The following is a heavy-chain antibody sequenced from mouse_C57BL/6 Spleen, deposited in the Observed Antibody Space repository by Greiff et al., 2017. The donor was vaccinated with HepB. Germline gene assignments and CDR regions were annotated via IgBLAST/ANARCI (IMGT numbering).Heavy chain of an antibody. CDR2: IYPGSGNT. J-gene: IGHJ2*01. CDR3: ARRSSSLYFDY. V-gene: IGHV1-66*01. CDR1: GYSFTSYY. Sequence: VQVVESGPELVKPGASVKISCKASGYSFTSYYIHWVKQRPGQGLEWIGWIYPGSGNTKYNEKFKGKATLTADTSSSTAYMQLSSLTSEDSAVYYCARRSSSLYFDYWGQGTTLTVSS. D-gene: IGHD1-1*01.